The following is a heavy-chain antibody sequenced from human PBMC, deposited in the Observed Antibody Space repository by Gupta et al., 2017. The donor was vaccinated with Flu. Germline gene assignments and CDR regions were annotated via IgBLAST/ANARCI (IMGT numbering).Heavy chain of an antibody. D-gene: IGHD2-2*01. Sequence: QVQLVQSESELKKPGASVKLSCKASGYTFTDYALNWVRQAPGQGLELMGWINTNTGNPTYAQGFTGRFVFSLDTSVSTAHLQINSLKADDTAVYYCARLYCSDTRGDGGHFDYWGQGTLVTVSS. V-gene: IGHV7-4-1*02. CDR3: ARLYCSDTRGDGGHFDY. J-gene: IGHJ4*02. CDR1: GYTFTDYA. CDR2: INTNTGNP.